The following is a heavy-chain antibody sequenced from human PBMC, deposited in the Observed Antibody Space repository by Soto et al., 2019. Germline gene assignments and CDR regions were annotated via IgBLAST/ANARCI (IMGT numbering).Heavy chain of an antibody. Sequence: ASVKVSCKASGYTFTSYGISWVRQAPGQGLEWMGWISAYNGNTNYAQKLQGRVTMTTDTSTSTAYMELRSLRSDDTAVYYCARDRSVYCGGDCRIDYWGQGTLVTVSS. CDR2: ISAYNGNT. J-gene: IGHJ4*02. CDR3: ARDRSVYCGGDCRIDY. D-gene: IGHD2-21*02. CDR1: GYTFTSYG. V-gene: IGHV1-18*01.